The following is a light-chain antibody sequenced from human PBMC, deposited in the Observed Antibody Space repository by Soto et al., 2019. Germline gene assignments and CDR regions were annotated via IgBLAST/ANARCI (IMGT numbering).Light chain of an antibody. Sequence: QSVLTQPPSASGSPGQSVTISCTGTSSDVGGYNYVSWYQQHPGKAPKLIIYEVSKRPSGVPDRFSGSKSGNTASLTVSGLQAEDEADYYCSSYADSNNVFGTGTKVTVL. J-gene: IGLJ1*01. V-gene: IGLV2-8*01. CDR3: SSYADSNNV. CDR2: EVS. CDR1: SSDVGGYNY.